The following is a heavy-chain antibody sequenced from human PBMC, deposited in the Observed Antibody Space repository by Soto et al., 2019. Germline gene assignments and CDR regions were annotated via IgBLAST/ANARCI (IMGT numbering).Heavy chain of an antibody. V-gene: IGHV4-59*11. CDR1: GGSISSHY. D-gene: IGHD3-9*01. Sequence: SETLSLTCTVSGGSISSHYWSWIRQPPGKELEWIGYIYYTGATNYNPSLKSRVTISVDTSKNQFSLKLSSVTAADTAVYYCARENYDPLTGYSSFDYWGQGTQVTVSS. CDR3: ARENYDPLTGYSSFDY. J-gene: IGHJ4*02. CDR2: IYYTGAT.